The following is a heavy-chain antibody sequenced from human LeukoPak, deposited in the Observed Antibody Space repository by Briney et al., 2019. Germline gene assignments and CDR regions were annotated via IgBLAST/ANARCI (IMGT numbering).Heavy chain of an antibody. CDR1: GFSFSDFA. Sequence: GGSLRLSCAASGFSFSDFALSWVRQAPGKGLEWVSSISATGDSTYYADSVKGRFTISRDNSKNTLYLQMNSLRAEDTGVYYCARNQGGYCSGGSCYGIDPWGQGTLVTVSS. V-gene: IGHV3-23*01. J-gene: IGHJ5*02. D-gene: IGHD2-15*01. CDR3: ARNQGGYCSGGSCYGIDP. CDR2: ISATGDST.